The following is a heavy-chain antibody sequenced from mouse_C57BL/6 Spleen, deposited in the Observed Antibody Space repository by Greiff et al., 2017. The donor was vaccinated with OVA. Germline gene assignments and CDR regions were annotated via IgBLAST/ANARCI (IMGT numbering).Heavy chain of an antibody. CDR1: GYTFTSYW. J-gene: IGHJ4*01. CDR3: ARSGSRRYYYAMDY. Sequence: VQLQQPGAELVRPGSSVKLSCKASGYTFTSYWMDWVKQRPGQGLEWIGNIYPSDSETHYNQKFKDKATLTVDKSSSTAYMQLSSLTSEDSAVYYCARSGSRRYYYAMDYWGQGTSVTVSS. CDR2: IYPSDSET. V-gene: IGHV1-61*01. D-gene: IGHD1-1*01.